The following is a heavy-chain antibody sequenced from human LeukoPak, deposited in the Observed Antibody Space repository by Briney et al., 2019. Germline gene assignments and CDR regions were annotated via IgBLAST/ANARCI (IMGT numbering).Heavy chain of an antibody. D-gene: IGHD6-19*01. CDR3: ASGAGWLIDY. CDR2: IDNSGST. V-gene: IGHV4-4*08. Sequence: SETLSLTCTVSGGHIDSFFWNWIRQPPGKGLEWIGYIDNSGSTKYNPSLKSRITMSRDTSKKQFSLKLTSVTAADTAMYYCASGAGWLIDYWGQGTLVSVSS. CDR1: GGHIDSFF. J-gene: IGHJ4*02.